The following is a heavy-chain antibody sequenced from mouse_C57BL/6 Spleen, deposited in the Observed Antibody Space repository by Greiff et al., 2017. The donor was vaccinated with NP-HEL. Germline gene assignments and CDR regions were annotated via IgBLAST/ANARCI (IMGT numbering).Heavy chain of an antibody. Sequence: EVQLVESGGDLVKPGGSLKLSCAASGFTFSSYGMSWVRQTPDKRLEWVATISSGGSYTYYPDSVKGRFTISRDNAKNTLYLQMSSLKSEDSAMYYGARRDGYYTYWGKGTLVTVAA. CDR3: ARRDGYYTY. CDR2: ISSGGSYT. J-gene: IGHJ3*01. V-gene: IGHV5-6*01. CDR1: GFTFSSYG. D-gene: IGHD2-3*01.